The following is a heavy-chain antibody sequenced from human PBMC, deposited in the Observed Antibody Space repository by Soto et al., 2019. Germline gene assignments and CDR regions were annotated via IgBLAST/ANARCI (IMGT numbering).Heavy chain of an antibody. D-gene: IGHD3-22*01. J-gene: IGHJ4*02. Sequence: PGESLKISCKTSGYSFTSYWIGWVRQMPGKGLEWMGIIYPDDSDTRYNPTFQGQVTISADKSISTAYLQWNSLKASDTAMYYCARHLYDDISGTYSPFDYWGQGIMVTVSS. V-gene: IGHV5-51*01. CDR3: ARHLYDDISGTYSPFDY. CDR1: GYSFTSYW. CDR2: IYPDDSDT.